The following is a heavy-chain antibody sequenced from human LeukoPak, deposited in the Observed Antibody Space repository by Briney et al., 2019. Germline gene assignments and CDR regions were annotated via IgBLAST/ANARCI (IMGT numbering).Heavy chain of an antibody. CDR1: GFTFSSYW. CDR3: ARAPEGSGSSYYFDY. V-gene: IGHV3-7*01. Sequence: PGGSLRLSCAASGFTFSSYWMSWVRQAPGKGLEWVANINRDGGEKYHVDSVKGRFTISRDNAKNSLYLQMNSLRTEDTAIYYCARAPEGSGSSYYFDYWGQEILVTVSS. J-gene: IGHJ4*02. CDR2: INRDGGEK. D-gene: IGHD3-10*01.